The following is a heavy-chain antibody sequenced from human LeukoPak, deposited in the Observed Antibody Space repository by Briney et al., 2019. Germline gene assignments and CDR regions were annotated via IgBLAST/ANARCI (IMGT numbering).Heavy chain of an antibody. CDR1: GGSFSGYY. CDR3: ARMSPDSSGYYYARRRSYYYYMGV. J-gene: IGHJ6*03. V-gene: IGHV4-34*01. CDR2: INHSGSN. Sequence: SETLSLTCAVYGGSFSGYYWSWIRQPPGKGLEWIGEINHSGSNNYNPSLKSRVTISVDTSKNQFSLKLSSVTAPDTAVYYCARMSPDSSGYYYARRRSYYYYMGVWGKGTTVTVSS. D-gene: IGHD3-22*01.